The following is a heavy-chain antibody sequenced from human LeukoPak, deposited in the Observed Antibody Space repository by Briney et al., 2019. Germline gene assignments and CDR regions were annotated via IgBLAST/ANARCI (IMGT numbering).Heavy chain of an antibody. Sequence: ASVKVSCKASEGTFSSYAISWVRQAPGQGLEWMGGIIPIFGTANYAQKFQGRVTITADKSTSTAYMELSSLRSEDTAVYYCARARGDILAHFDYWGQGTLVTVSS. D-gene: IGHD3-9*01. CDR1: EGTFSSYA. CDR2: IIPIFGTA. J-gene: IGHJ4*02. V-gene: IGHV1-69*06. CDR3: ARARGDILAHFDY.